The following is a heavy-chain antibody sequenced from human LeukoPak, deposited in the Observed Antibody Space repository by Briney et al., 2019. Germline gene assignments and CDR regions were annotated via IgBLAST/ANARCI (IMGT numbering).Heavy chain of an antibody. Sequence: SETLSLTCTISGGSINSHYWTWIRQPPGKGLEWIGYIHYSGSTNYNPSLKSRITISVDTSKNQFSLKLSSVTAADTAVYYCARLVLQYSSSWYFDYWGQGTLVTVSS. CDR2: IHYSGST. V-gene: IGHV4-59*08. CDR3: ARLVLQYSSSWYFDY. D-gene: IGHD6-13*01. CDR1: GGSINSHY. J-gene: IGHJ4*02.